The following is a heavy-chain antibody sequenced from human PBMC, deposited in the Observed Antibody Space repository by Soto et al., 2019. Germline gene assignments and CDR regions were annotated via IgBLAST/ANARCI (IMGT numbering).Heavy chain of an antibody. J-gene: IGHJ4*02. CDR2: ISRSRDYI. V-gene: IGHV3-21*06. CDR3: ASKIVTPGYHYYDY. CDR1: GFTFTTYT. D-gene: IGHD3-9*01. Sequence: AGGSLRLSCAASGFTFTTYTMYWVRQAPGKGLEWVASISRSRDYIYYADSVKGRFTISRDNAKNSLHLQMNSLGAEDTAVYCCASKIVTPGYHYYDYWGQGTLVTVSS.